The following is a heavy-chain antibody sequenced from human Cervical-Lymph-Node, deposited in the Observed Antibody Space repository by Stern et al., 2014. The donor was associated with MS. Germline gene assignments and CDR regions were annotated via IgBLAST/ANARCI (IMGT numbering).Heavy chain of an antibody. J-gene: IGHJ6*02. Sequence: QVQLGQSGAEVKKPGSSVKVSCKASGDTFSSYAISWVRQAPGQGFEWMGGIIPIFGIANYAQKFRGRVTITADESTSSTYMKVSSLRSEDTAVYYCARTYYYGSGTYDYYYYHMDVWGQGTTVTVSS. D-gene: IGHD3-10*01. CDR3: ARTYYYGSGTYDYYYYHMDV. CDR2: IIPIFGIA. CDR1: GDTFSSYA. V-gene: IGHV1-69*01.